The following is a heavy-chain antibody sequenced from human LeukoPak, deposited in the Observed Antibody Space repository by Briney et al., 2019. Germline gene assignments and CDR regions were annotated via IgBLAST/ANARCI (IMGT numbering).Heavy chain of an antibody. CDR3: AKPLVSDYYDSSGYWGY. Sequence: GGSLRLSCAASGFTFSSYAMSWVRQAPGKGLEWVSAISGSGDSTYYSDSVRGRFTISRDNSKNTLYVQMNSLRAEDTAVYYCAKPLVSDYYDSSGYWGYWGQGTLVTVSS. V-gene: IGHV3-23*01. CDR1: GFTFSSYA. D-gene: IGHD3-22*01. J-gene: IGHJ4*02. CDR2: ISGSGDST.